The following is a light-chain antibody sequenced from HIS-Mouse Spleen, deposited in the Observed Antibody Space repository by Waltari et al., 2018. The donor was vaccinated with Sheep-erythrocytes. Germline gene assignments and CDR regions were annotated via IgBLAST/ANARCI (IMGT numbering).Light chain of an antibody. CDR3: CSYAGSYNHV. J-gene: IGLJ1*01. Sequence: QSALTQPRSVSGSPGPSVTISCPRTSSDVGGYNYVSWYQQHPGKAPKLMIYDVSKRPSGVPDRFSGSKSGNTASLTISGLQAEDEADYYCCSYAGSYNHVFATGTKVTVL. CDR2: DVS. CDR1: SSDVGGYNY. V-gene: IGLV2-11*01.